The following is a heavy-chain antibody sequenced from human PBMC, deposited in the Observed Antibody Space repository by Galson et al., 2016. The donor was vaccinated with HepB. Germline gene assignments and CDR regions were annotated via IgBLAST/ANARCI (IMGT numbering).Heavy chain of an antibody. V-gene: IGHV3-23*01. Sequence: SLRLSCAPSGFSFSGYAMSWVRQAPGKGPEWVSSISASGANTYYADSVDGRFTVSRDNFKNTLYLQMNSLRAEDTAVYYCAKVAPGVYFLDAWGRGALVTVSS. CDR1: GFSFSGYA. D-gene: IGHD6-13*01. CDR2: ISASGANT. J-gene: IGHJ5*02. CDR3: AKVAPGVYFLDA.